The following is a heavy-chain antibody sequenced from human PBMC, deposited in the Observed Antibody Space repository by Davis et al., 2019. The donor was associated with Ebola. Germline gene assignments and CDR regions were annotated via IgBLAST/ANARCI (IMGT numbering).Heavy chain of an antibody. CDR1: GFTFSSYA. CDR2: IRSKAYGGTT. Sequence: PGGSLRLSCAASGFTFSSYAMSWFRQAPGKGLEWVGFIRSKAYGGTTEYAASVKGRFTIPRDDSKSIAYLQMNSLKTEDTAVYYCTRGRAAAGRKTLGYYYYMDVWGKGTTVTVSS. J-gene: IGHJ6*03. D-gene: IGHD6-13*01. CDR3: TRGRAAAGRKTLGYYYYMDV. V-gene: IGHV3-49*03.